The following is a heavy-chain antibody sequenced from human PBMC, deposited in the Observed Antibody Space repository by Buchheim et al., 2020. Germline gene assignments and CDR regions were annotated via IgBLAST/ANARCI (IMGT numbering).Heavy chain of an antibody. CDR2: IYPGDSDT. J-gene: IGHJ6*02. CDR3: ARHGVLDLMVYASGERGLKYYYYYYGMDV. D-gene: IGHD2-8*01. CDR1: GYSFTSYW. Sequence: EVQLVQSGAEVKKPGESLKISCKGSGYSFTSYWIGWVRQMPGKGLEWMGIIYPGDSDTRYSPSFQGQVTISADKSISTAYLQWSSLKASDTAMYYCARHGVLDLMVYASGERGLKYYYYYYGMDVWGQGTT. V-gene: IGHV5-51*01.